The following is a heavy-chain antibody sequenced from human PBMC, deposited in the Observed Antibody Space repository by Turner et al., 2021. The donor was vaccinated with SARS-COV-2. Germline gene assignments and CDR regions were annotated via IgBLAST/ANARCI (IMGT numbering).Heavy chain of an antibody. J-gene: IGHJ4*02. CDR2: ISIINVVSTT. CDR3: ARGIDRFDY. CDR1: GFTFNYFT. D-gene: IGHD3-9*01. V-gene: IGHV3-48*02. Sequence: EVQLVESGGGLVQPGGSLRLSCAASGFTFNYFTMHWVRQAPGKGLEWVAYISIINVVSTTYYADSVKGRFTISRDNAKNSLYLQMSSLRDEDTAVYYCARGIDRFDYWGQGTLVTVSS.